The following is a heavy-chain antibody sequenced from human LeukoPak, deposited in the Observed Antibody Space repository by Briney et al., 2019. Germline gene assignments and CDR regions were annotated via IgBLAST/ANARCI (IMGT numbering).Heavy chain of an antibody. CDR2: INHRGSI. Sequence: GSLRLSCSASGFTVSINYMSWVRHAPGKGLEWIGEINHRGSINYNPSLKSRVTISIDTSKNQFSLKLSSVTAADTALYYCARSGGPLNWFDPWGQGTLVTVSS. CDR1: GFTVSINY. J-gene: IGHJ5*02. V-gene: IGHV4-34*01. CDR3: ARSGGPLNWFDP.